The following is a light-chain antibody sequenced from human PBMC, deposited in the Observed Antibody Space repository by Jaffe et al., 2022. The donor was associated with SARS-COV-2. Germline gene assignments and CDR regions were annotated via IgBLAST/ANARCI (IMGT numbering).Light chain of an antibody. CDR3: SSYVGSNSPYV. CDR1: SSDVGGYNY. V-gene: IGLV2-8*01. J-gene: IGLJ1*01. Sequence: QSALTQPPSASGSPGQSVTISCTGTSSDVGGYNYVSWYQQHPGKAPKVMIYEVSKRPSGVPDRFSGSKSGNTASLTVSGLQAEDEADYYCSSYVGSNSPYVFGTGTKVTVL. CDR2: EVS.